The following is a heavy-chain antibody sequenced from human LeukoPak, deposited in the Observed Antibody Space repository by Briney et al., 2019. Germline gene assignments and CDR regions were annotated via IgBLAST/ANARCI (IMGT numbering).Heavy chain of an antibody. CDR3: VSFYETY. D-gene: IGHD2/OR15-2a*01. J-gene: IGHJ4*02. CDR2: INSDGSWT. V-gene: IGHV3-74*01. Sequence: GGSLRLSCAASGNYWMHWVRQVPGKGLVWVSHINSDGSWTSYADSAKGRFTISKDNAKNTVYLQMNSLRAEDTAVYYCVSFYETYWGRGTLVTVTS. CDR1: GNYW.